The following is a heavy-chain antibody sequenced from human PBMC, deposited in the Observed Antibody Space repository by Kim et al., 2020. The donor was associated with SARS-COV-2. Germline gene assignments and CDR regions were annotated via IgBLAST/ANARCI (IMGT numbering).Heavy chain of an antibody. D-gene: IGHD2-2*01. CDR2: INHSGST. J-gene: IGHJ5*02. Sequence: SETLSLTCAVYGGSFSGYYWSWIRQPPGKGLEWIGEINHSGSTNYNPSLKSRVTISVDTSKNQFSLKLSSVTAADTAVYYGARGIVVVPAAPYNWFDPWGQGTLVTVSS. CDR3: ARGIVVVPAAPYNWFDP. CDR1: GGSFSGYY. V-gene: IGHV4-34*01.